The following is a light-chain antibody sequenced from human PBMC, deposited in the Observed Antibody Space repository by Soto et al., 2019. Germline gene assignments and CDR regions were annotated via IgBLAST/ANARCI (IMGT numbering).Light chain of an antibody. V-gene: IGKV3-15*01. J-gene: IGKJ1*01. Sequence: IVMTQSPATLSVSPGERATLSCRASQSINTNLAWFQQKPGRAPRLLIFGASTRATDIPARFSGSGSGTEFTLTISTLQSEDFAVYYCQHYTDRPPWTFGQGTKVEIK. CDR1: QSINTN. CDR3: QHYTDRPPWT. CDR2: GAS.